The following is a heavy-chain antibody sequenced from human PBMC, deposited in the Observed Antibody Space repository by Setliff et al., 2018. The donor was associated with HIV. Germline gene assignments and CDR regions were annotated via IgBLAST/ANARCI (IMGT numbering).Heavy chain of an antibody. J-gene: IGHJ3*02. Sequence: GGSLRLSCAASGFTFSNAWMSWVRQAPGKGLEWVGRIKSKTDGGTTDYAAPVKGRFTISRDDSKNTLSLQMNSLKTEDTAVYYCATDLRYSGYDLLNHDAFDIWGQGTMVTVSS. CDR2: IKSKTDGGTT. CDR3: ATDLRYSGYDLLNHDAFDI. CDR1: GFTFSNAW. V-gene: IGHV3-15*01. D-gene: IGHD5-12*01.